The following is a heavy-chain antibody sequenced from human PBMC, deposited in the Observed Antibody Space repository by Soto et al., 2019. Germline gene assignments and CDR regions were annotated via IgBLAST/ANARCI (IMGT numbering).Heavy chain of an antibody. J-gene: IGHJ4*02. CDR2: INAGNGNT. CDR1: GYTFTSYA. CDR3: ATRSYDFWSGYYELDY. V-gene: IGHV1-3*01. Sequence: QVQLVQSGAEVKKPGASVKVSCKASGYTFTSYAMHWVRQAPGQRLEWMGWINAGNGNTKYSQKFQGRVTITRDTSASTAYMELSSLRSEDTAMYYCATRSYDFWSGYYELDYWGQGTLVTVSS. D-gene: IGHD3-3*01.